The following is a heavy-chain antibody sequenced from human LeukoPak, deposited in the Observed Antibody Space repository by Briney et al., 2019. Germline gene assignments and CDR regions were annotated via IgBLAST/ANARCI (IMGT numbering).Heavy chain of an antibody. J-gene: IGHJ2*01. D-gene: IGHD2-15*01. CDR1: EYSFTSHW. CDR2: IYPGDSDT. CDR3: ARNIQRYCSGGSCYSNWYFDL. Sequence: GEPLKISCKGSEYSFTSHWIGWVRQIPGKGLEWMGVIYPGDSDTRYSPSFQGHDTISADKSISTAYLQWNSLKASDTAMYYCARNIQRYCSGGSCYSNWYFDLWGRGTLVTVSS. V-gene: IGHV5-51*01.